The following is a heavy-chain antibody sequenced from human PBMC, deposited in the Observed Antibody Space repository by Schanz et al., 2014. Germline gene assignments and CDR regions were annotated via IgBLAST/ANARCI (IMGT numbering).Heavy chain of an antibody. J-gene: IGHJ5*01. CDR3: ANRGHLRGWFDS. CDR2: ISGGATST. V-gene: IGHV3-23*04. D-gene: IGHD3-10*01. Sequence: EGKRGEGGGGLVQPGGSLRLSCAASGFTFSNYDMSWVRQAPGQGLEWVSDISGGATSTNSSASVNCRFTVSRDNSKNIVYLQMNRLRAEDTAVYYCANRGHLRGWFDSWGQGILVTVSS. CDR1: GFTFSNYD.